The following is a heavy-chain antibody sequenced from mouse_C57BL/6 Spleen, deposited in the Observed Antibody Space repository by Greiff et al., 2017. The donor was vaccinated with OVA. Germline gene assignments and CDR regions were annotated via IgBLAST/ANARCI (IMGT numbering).Heavy chain of an antibody. Sequence: QVQLQQSGAELVRPGASVKLSCKASGYTFTDYYINWVKQRPGQGLEWIARIYPGSGNTYYNEKFKGKATLTAEKSSSTAYMQLSSLTSEDSAVYFCARCSYYYGSSYYFDYWGQGTTLTVSS. CDR3: ARCSYYYGSSYYFDY. D-gene: IGHD1-1*01. CDR1: GYTFTDYY. V-gene: IGHV1-76*01. J-gene: IGHJ2*01. CDR2: IYPGSGNT.